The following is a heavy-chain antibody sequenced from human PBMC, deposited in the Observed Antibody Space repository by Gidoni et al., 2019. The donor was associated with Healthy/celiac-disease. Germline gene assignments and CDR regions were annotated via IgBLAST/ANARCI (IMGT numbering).Heavy chain of an antibody. CDR3: ARDPVSIAAAGRGGWFDP. J-gene: IGHJ5*02. D-gene: IGHD6-13*01. Sequence: QVQLVQSGAEVKKPGASVKVSCKASGYTFTGYYMHWVRQAPGQGLEWMGWINPNSGGTNYAQKFQGWVTMTRDTSISTAYMELSRLRSDDTAVYYCARDPVSIAAAGRGGWFDPWGQGTLVTVSS. CDR2: INPNSGGT. V-gene: IGHV1-2*04. CDR1: GYTFTGYY.